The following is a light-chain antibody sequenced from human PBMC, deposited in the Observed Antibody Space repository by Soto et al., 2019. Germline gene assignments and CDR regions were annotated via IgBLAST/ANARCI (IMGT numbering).Light chain of an antibody. CDR1: LSVCSH. CDR3: QQYNNWPPWT. Sequence: EIVMKQNPATLSVSPGGRPTLSCRACLSVCSHLAGYQQKPGQAPWLRVDGASAMATGIPARFIGSGSRIESTLTISSLQSEDFAVYYCQQYNNWPPWTFAQGTKVDIK. CDR2: GAS. V-gene: IGKV3-15*01. J-gene: IGKJ1*01.